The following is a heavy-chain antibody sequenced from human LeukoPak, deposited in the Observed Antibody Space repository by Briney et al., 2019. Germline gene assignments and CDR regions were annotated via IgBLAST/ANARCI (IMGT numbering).Heavy chain of an antibody. CDR3: ARLVVVITAHWYFDL. CDR1: GFTVSSNY. V-gene: IGHV3-53*01. J-gene: IGHJ2*01. Sequence: GGSLRLSCAASGFTVSSNYMSWVRHAPGKGLEGVSVIYSGGSTYYADSVKGRFTISRDNSKNTLYLQMNSLSAEDTAVYYCARLVVVITAHWYFDLWGRGTLVTVSS. D-gene: IGHD3-22*01. CDR2: IYSGGST.